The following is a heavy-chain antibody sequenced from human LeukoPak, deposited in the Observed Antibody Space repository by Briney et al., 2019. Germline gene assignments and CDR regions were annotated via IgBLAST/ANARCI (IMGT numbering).Heavy chain of an antibody. CDR3: ARDRGYCTGGTCYSGNDY. J-gene: IGHJ4*02. CDR2: IWYDGSNK. Sequence: GRSLRLSCAASGFTFSSYGMHWVRQAPGKGLEWVAVIWYDGSNKYYADSVKGRFTISRDNSKNTLYLQMNSLRTEDTSVYYCARDRGYCTGGTCYSGNDYWGQGALLTVSS. V-gene: IGHV3-33*01. D-gene: IGHD2-15*01. CDR1: GFTFSSYG.